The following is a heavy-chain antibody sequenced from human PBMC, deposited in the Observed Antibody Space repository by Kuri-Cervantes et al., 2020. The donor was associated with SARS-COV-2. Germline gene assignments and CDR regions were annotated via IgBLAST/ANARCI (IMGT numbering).Heavy chain of an antibody. Sequence: ASVKVSCKASGYTFTSYYMHWVRQAPGQGLEWMGIINPGGGSTSYAQKFQGRVTMTRDTSTSTVYMELSSLRSEDTAVYYCARSTAGYSSSWYTDYWGQGTLVTVSS. CDR3: ARSTAGYSSSWYTDY. J-gene: IGHJ4*02. V-gene: IGHV1-46*03. D-gene: IGHD6-13*01. CDR1: GYTFTSYY. CDR2: INPGGGST.